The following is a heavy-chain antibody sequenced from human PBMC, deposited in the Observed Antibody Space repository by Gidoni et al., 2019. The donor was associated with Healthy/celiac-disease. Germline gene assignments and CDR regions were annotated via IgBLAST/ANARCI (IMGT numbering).Heavy chain of an antibody. J-gene: IGHJ4*02. CDR3: ARQHDYGAQGHYFDY. Sequence: QVQLQESGPGLVKPSGTLSLTCAVSGGPISSSNWWSWVRQPPGKGLEWIGEIYHSGSTNYNPSLKSRVTISVDKSKNQFSLKLSSVTAADTAVYYCARQHDYGAQGHYFDYWGQGTLVTVSS. D-gene: IGHD4-17*01. CDR2: IYHSGST. CDR1: GGPISSSNW. V-gene: IGHV4-4*02.